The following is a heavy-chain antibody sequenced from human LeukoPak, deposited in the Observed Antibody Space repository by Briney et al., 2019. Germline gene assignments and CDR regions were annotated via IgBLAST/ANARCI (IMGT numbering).Heavy chain of an antibody. D-gene: IGHD3-10*01. CDR3: ARGGSGSGYLYYFDY. CDR2: INPNGGGT. Sequence: ASVKVSCKASGYTFTSYDINWVRQATGQGLEWMGRINPNGGGTSYAQNFQGRVSMTRDTSISTTYTELSGLTSDDTAVYYCARGGSGSGYLYYFDYWGQGTLVSVSS. V-gene: IGHV1-2*06. J-gene: IGHJ4*01. CDR1: GYTFTSYD.